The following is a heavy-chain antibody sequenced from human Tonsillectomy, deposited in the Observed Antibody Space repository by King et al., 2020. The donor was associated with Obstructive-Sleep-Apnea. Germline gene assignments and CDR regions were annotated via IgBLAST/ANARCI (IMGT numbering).Heavy chain of an antibody. J-gene: IGHJ4*02. D-gene: IGHD5-12*01. V-gene: IGHV1-8*01. CDR2: MNPNRGNT. CDR1: GYTFTSYD. CDR3: ARATTGGYEGDY. Sequence: QLVQSGAEVKKPGASVKVSCKASGYTFTSYDINWVRQATGQGLEWMGWMNPNRGNTGSAQKFQGRGTMTRHTSISTAYMELSSLRSEDTAVYYCARATTGGYEGDYWGQGTLVTVSS.